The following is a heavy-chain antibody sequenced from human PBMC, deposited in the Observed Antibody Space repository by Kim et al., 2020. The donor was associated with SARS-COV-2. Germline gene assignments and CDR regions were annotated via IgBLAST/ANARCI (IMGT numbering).Heavy chain of an antibody. D-gene: IGHD6-13*01. Sequence: SETLSLTCTVSGYSISSGYYWGWIRQPPGKGLEWIGSIYHSGSTYYNPSLKSRVTISVDTSKNQFSLKLSSVTAADTAVYYCARDQVIAAAVAFDIWGQGTMVTVSS. V-gene: IGHV4-38-2*02. CDR2: IYHSGST. CDR1: GYSISSGYY. J-gene: IGHJ3*02. CDR3: ARDQVIAAAVAFDI.